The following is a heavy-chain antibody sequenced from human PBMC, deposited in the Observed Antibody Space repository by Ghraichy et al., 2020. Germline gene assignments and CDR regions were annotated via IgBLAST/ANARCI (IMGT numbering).Heavy chain of an antibody. J-gene: IGHJ4*01. CDR2: INYSGST. CDR3: ASQRMIVVVPFDY. Sequence: SETLSLTCTVSGGSISSSSYYWGWHRQRKGMELVWIVSINYSGSTYYNPSLKSRITISADTSKNQFSLKLRAVTAADRAVYYCASQRMIVVVPFDYWGQGTLVSVSS. D-gene: IGHD3-22*01. V-gene: IGHV4-39*01. CDR1: GGSISSSSYY.